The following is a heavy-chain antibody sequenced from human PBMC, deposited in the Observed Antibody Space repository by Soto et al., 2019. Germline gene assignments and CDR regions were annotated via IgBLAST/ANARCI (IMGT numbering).Heavy chain of an antibody. V-gene: IGHV1-2*04. CDR3: ARDTYYYDSSGYYLGY. Sequence: QVQLVQSGAEVKKPGASVKVSCKASGYTFTGYYMHWVRQAPGQGLEWMGWINPNRGGTNYAQKFQGWVTMTRDTSISTAYMELSRLRSDDTAVYYCARDTYYYDSSGYYLGYWGQGTLVTVSS. CDR1: GYTFTGYY. D-gene: IGHD3-22*01. J-gene: IGHJ4*02. CDR2: INPNRGGT.